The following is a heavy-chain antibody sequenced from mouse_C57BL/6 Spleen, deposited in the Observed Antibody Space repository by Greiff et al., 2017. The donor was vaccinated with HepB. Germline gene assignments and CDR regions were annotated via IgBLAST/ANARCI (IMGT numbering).Heavy chain of an antibody. V-gene: IGHV1-72*01. J-gene: IGHJ4*01. Sequence: QVQLQQPGAELVKPGASVKLSCKASGYTFTSYWMHWVKQRPGRGLEWIGRIDPNSGGTKYNEKFKSKATLTVDKPSSTAYMQLSSLTSEDSAVYYCARGGVFTTVVALYAMDYWCQGTSVTVSS. CDR1: GYTFTSYW. CDR3: ARGGVFTTVVALYAMDY. CDR2: IDPNSGGT. D-gene: IGHD1-1*01.